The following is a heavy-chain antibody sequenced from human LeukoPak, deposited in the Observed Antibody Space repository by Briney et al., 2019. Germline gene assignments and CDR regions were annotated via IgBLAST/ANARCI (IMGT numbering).Heavy chain of an antibody. CDR2: IYTSGST. Sequence: SETLSLTCSVSGGSIGSYYWSWIRQPAGKGLEWIGRIYTSGSTNYNPSLKSRVIISVDESKNQFSLRLSSVTAADTAVYYCANQASVPDSFDIWGQGTTVTVSS. J-gene: IGHJ3*02. CDR3: ANQASVPDSFDI. D-gene: IGHD3-3*01. V-gene: IGHV4-4*07. CDR1: GGSIGSYY.